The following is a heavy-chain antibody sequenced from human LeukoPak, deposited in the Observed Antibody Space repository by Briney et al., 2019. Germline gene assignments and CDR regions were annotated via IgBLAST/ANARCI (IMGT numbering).Heavy chain of an antibody. CDR2: IGTAGDT. V-gene: IGHV3-13*01. Sequence: PGGSLRLSCAASGFTLSNFAMHWVRQATGKGLEWVSAIGTAGDTFYPGSVKGRFTISRDNAKNSLFLQMDSLRAEDTAVYYCASFLWYSGSYRRGYFDYWGQGTLVTVSS. J-gene: IGHJ4*02. D-gene: IGHD1-26*01. CDR1: GFTLSNFA. CDR3: ASFLWYSGSYRRGYFDY.